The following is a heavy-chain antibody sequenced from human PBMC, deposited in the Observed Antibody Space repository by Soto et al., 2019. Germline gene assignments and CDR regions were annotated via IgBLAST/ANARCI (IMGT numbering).Heavy chain of an antibody. J-gene: IGHJ4*02. D-gene: IGHD2-15*01. CDR1: GCTFSSYW. CDR2: INSDGSST. Sequence: PGGSRRLSWAAAGCTFSSYWMHWVRQAPGKGLVWVSRINSDGSSTSYADSVKGRFTISRDNAKNTLYLHMNSLRAEDTAVYYCVKDMQLWRLDSWGQGP. V-gene: IGHV3-74*01. CDR3: VKDMQLWRLDS.